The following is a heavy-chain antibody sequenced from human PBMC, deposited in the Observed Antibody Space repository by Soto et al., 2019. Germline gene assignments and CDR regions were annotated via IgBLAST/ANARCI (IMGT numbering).Heavy chain of an antibody. J-gene: IGHJ4*02. V-gene: IGHV2-5*02. D-gene: IGHD1-1*01. Sequence: QITLKESGPTLLKPTQTLTLTCTFSGFSLSTSGVGVGWIRQPPGKALEWLALIYWDGDKRFSPSLKSRLTSTKDASRNQVVLTMTNMDPVDTATYYCAHRSLNWMAFDYWGQGTLVTVSS. CDR3: AHRSLNWMAFDY. CDR1: GFSLSTSGVG. CDR2: IYWDGDK.